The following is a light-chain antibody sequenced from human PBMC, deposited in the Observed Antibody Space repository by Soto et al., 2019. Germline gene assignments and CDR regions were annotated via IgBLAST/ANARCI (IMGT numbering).Light chain of an antibody. CDR1: QSISSW. Sequence: DTQMTQSPSTLSASVGDRVTITCRASQSISSWLAWYQQKPGKAPKLLIYDASNLQGGVPSRFSGSGSGTEFTLTISSLQPDDFATYYCQEYNYFSTFGQGTKVDI. V-gene: IGKV1-5*01. CDR3: QEYNYFST. CDR2: DAS. J-gene: IGKJ1*01.